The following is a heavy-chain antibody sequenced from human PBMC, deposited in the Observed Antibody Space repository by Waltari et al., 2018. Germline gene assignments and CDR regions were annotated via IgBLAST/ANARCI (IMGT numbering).Heavy chain of an antibody. Sequence: QMQLQESGPGLVKPSGTLSLPCSVSGGSIGSSSYSWGWIRQAPGKGLEWIGSMSYSGSTYYKPSLKRRVTISVDTSKDKFSLKVNSVTAADTAVYYCARQNSLSNDGFDVWGRGTMVTVSS. CDR3: ARQNSLSNDGFDV. CDR2: MSYSGST. V-gene: IGHV4-39*01. J-gene: IGHJ3*01. CDR1: GGSIGSSSYS.